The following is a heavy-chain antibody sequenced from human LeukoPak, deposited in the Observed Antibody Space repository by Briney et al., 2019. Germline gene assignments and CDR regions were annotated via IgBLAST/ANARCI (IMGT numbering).Heavy chain of an antibody. Sequence: GGSLILSCAASGFTFSKYWMLWVRQAPGKGLESVSRINTDGTVTTYADSVKGRFTVSRDNADNTMFLQMNSVRDEDTAVCYCATKQWLAPPPDSWGQGTPVTVSS. CDR3: ATKQWLAPPPDS. D-gene: IGHD6-19*01. V-gene: IGHV3-74*01. CDR2: INTDGTVT. CDR1: GFTFSKYW. J-gene: IGHJ4*02.